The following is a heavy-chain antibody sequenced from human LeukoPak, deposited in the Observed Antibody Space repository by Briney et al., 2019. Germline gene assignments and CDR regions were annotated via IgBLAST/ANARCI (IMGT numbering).Heavy chain of an antibody. V-gene: IGHV5-51*01. CDR2: IYPSDSDT. CDR1: GSSFSSYW. J-gene: IGHJ4*02. D-gene: IGHD5-24*01. Sequence: GASLKISCKASGSSFSSYWIGWVRQMPGKALEWMGIIYPSDSDTKYSPSFEGQVAISVDKSTSTAYVEWSSLKASDTAMYYCARRGRDGYFSLDYWGQGTLVTVSS. CDR3: ARRGRDGYFSLDY.